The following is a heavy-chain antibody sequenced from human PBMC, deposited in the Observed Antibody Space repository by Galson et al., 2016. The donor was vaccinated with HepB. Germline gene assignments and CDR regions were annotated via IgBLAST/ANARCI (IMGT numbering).Heavy chain of an antibody. V-gene: IGHV6-1*01. CDR1: GDSVSGNNI. CDR3: AREGYGGDTYYGMDV. D-gene: IGHD4-23*01. Sequence: CAISGDSVSGNNIWNWIRQSPSRGLEWLGRTYYRSTWYTECPEFLKSRITINADTSKNQFSLHLNSVTPEDTAGYYCAREGYGGDTYYGMDVWGQGITVTVSS. CDR2: TYYRSTWYT. J-gene: IGHJ6*02.